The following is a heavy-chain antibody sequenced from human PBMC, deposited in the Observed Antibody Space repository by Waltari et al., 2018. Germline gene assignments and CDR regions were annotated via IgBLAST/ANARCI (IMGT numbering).Heavy chain of an antibody. V-gene: IGHV4-4*02. J-gene: IGHJ4*02. CDR1: GESMSSSYV. D-gene: IGHD2-15*01. CDR2: VRGDGRT. Sequence: QLQLQESGPGLVKPSGTLSLTCAVSGESMSSSYVWNWVRHPPAKGLEWIGQVRGDGRTNYNPSFASRLTISLDTSTDHFSLRLTSATAADTAVYYCARDRGRGLYLDSWGQGILVTVSP. CDR3: ARDRGRGLYLDS.